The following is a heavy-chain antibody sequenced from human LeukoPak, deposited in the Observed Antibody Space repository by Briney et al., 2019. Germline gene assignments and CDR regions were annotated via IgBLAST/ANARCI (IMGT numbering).Heavy chain of an antibody. J-gene: IGHJ5*02. V-gene: IGHV3-21*01. CDR2: ISTSSRYI. Sequence: GGSLRLSCAASGFTFSSYDMNWVRQAPGKGREWVSSISTSSRYIYYTDSVRGRFTISRDNAKNSLYLQMNSLRAEHTAVYYCARADCSSSTCYLRRSWFDPWGQGTLVTVSS. CDR3: ARADCSSSTCYLRRSWFDP. CDR1: GFTFSSYD. D-gene: IGHD2-2*01.